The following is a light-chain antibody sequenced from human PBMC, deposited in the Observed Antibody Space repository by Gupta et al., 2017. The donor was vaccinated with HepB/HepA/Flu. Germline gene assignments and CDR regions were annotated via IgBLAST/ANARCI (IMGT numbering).Light chain of an antibody. V-gene: IGKV1-5*03. J-gene: IGKJ1*01. Sequence: DIQMTQSPSTLSASVGDRVTITCRASQRISNFLAWYQQKPGKAPKLLIYKASSLESGVPSRFSGSGSGTEFTLTISSLQPDDVATYYCQQYNTYSRMFGQGTKVEIK. CDR3: QQYNTYSRM. CDR2: KAS. CDR1: QRISNF.